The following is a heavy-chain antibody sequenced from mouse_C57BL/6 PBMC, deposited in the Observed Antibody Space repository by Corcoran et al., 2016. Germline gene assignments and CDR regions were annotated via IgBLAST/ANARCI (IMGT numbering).Heavy chain of an antibody. CDR3: ARSPITPVPQRYFDV. V-gene: IGHV1-76*01. Sequence: QVQLKQSGAELVRPGASVKLSCKASGYTFTDYYIHWVKQRPGQGLEWIARIYPGSGNTYYNEKFKGKATLTAEKSSSTAYMQLSSLTSEVSAFYFCARSPITPVPQRYFDVWGTGTPVTVSS. CDR2: IYPGSGNT. D-gene: IGHD1-1*01. J-gene: IGHJ1*03. CDR1: GYTFTDYY.